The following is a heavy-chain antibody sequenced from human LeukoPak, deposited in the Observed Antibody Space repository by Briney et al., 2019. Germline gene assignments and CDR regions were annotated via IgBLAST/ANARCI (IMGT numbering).Heavy chain of an antibody. CDR2: IYSDNT. CDR1: GFTVSSNS. J-gene: IGHJ6*03. CDR3: ARDATTAAGWVYMDV. D-gene: IGHD6-13*01. Sequence: GGSLRLSCTVSGFTVSSNSMSWVRQAPGKGLEWVSFIYSDNTHYSDSVKGRFTISRDNAQNSVYLQMNSLRAEDTALYYCARDATTAAGWVYMDVWGKGTTVTISS. V-gene: IGHV3-53*01.